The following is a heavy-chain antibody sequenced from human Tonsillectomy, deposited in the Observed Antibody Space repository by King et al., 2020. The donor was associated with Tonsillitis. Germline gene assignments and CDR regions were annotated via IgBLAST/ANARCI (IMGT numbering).Heavy chain of an antibody. J-gene: IGHJ3*02. V-gene: IGHV3-7*03. D-gene: IGHD3-22*01. CDR2: IKEYGSEE. CDR1: GFPFSSYL. Sequence: VQLVESGGGLVLPGGSLRPSCVAPGFPFSSYLMSWVRPAPGKGLEWVAKIKEYGSEEYYVDSVKGRFTISRDNAKNSLYLQMNNLRAEDTAVYYCASYYDGSGSEDAFDIWGQGTMVTVSS. CDR3: ASYYDGSGSEDAFDI.